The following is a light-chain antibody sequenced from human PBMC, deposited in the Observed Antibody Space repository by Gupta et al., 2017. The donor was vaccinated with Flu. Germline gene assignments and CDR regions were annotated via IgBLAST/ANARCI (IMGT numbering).Light chain of an antibody. V-gene: IGKV1-39*01. CDR2: AAS. J-gene: IGKJ1*01. CDR1: QSISSY. CDR3: QQSYCTTWT. Sequence: DIQMTQSPSSLSASVGDRVTITCRASQSISSYLNWYQQKPGKAPKLLIYAASSLQSGVPSRFSGSGSGTYFTLTIGSLQPEDFATYYCQQSYCTTWTFGQGTKVDIK.